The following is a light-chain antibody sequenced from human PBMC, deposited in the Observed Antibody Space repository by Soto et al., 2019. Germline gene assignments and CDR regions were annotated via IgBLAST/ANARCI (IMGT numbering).Light chain of an antibody. CDR2: GAS. CDR3: QPYNNWPLT. V-gene: IGKV3-15*01. J-gene: IGKJ4*01. Sequence: EIVMTQSPATLSVSPGGRATLSCRASLSVSSNLAWYQQKPGQAPRLLIYGASTRATGIPARFSGSGSGTDFTLTISSLQSEDFAVYYCQPYNNWPLTFGGGTKVEIK. CDR1: LSVSSN.